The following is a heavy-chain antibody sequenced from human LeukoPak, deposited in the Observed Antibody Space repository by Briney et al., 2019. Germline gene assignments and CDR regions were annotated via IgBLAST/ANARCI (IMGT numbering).Heavy chain of an antibody. Sequence: GGSLRLSCEASGFRFDDHSMSWVRQAPGKGLEWVSGINWNGASTGYGDSVKGRFTISRDNAKNSLYLQMNSLRAEDTALYYCAGGDRNGWYFDYWGQGVLVTVSS. CDR2: INWNGAST. V-gene: IGHV3-20*04. CDR1: GFRFDDHS. J-gene: IGHJ4*02. D-gene: IGHD6-19*01. CDR3: AGGDRNGWYFDY.